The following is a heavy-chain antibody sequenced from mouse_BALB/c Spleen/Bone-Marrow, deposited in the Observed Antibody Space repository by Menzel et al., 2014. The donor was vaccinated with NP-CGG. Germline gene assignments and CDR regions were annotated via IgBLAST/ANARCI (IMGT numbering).Heavy chain of an antibody. CDR1: GYTFTSYW. J-gene: IGHJ1*01. Sequence: ESGAELVKPGASVKLSCKASGYTFTSYWMHWVKQRPGQGLEWIGEINPSNGRTNYNEKFKSKATLTVDKSSSTAYIQLSSLTSEDSAVYYCARWGLSYWYFDVWGAGTTVTVSS. CDR3: ARWGLSYWYFDV. V-gene: IGHV1S81*02. CDR2: INPSNGRT. D-gene: IGHD3-1*01.